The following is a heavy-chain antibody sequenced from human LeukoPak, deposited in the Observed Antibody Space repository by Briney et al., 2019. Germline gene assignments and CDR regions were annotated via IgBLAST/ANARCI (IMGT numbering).Heavy chain of an antibody. J-gene: IGHJ4*02. CDR2: FDPEDGET. CDR1: GYTLTELS. V-gene: IGHV1-24*01. CDR3: ATLYGSGSYGDY. D-gene: IGHD3-10*01. Sequence: ASVKVSCKVSGYTLTELSMHWVRQTPGKGLEWMGGFDPEDGETIYAQKFQGRVTMTEDTSTDAAYMELSSLRSEDTAVYYCATLYGSGSYGDYWGQGTLVTVSS.